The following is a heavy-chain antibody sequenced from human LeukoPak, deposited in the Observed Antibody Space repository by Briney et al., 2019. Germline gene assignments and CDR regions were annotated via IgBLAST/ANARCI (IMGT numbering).Heavy chain of an antibody. CDR1: GYTFTSYG. CDR3: ARVKWLRSPYYFDY. D-gene: IGHD5-12*01. CDR2: ISAYNGNT. J-gene: IGHJ4*02. V-gene: IGHV1-18*01. Sequence: GASVKVSCKASGYTFTSYGISWVRQAPGQGLEWMGWISAYNGNTNYAQKFQGRVTMTRDMSTSTVYMELSSLRSEDTAVYYCARVKWLRSPYYFDYWGQGTLDTVSS.